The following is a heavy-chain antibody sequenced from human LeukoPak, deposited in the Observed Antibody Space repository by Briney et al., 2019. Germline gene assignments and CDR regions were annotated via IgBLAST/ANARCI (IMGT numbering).Heavy chain of an antibody. J-gene: IGHJ4*02. D-gene: IGHD1-1*01. CDR1: GFTFSSYW. Sequence: QAGGSLRLSCAASGFTFSSYWMHWVRQAPVKGLVWVSRINSDGSTTNYADSVKGRFTISRDNTKNTLYLQMNSLRAEDTAMYYCATSRTFDYWGQGTLVTVSS. CDR2: INSDGSTT. CDR3: ATSRTFDY. V-gene: IGHV3-74*01.